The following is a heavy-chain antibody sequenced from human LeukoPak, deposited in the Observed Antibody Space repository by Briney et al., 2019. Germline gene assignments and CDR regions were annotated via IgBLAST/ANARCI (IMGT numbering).Heavy chain of an antibody. CDR1: GGSISSGSYY. D-gene: IGHD5-24*01. V-gene: IGHV4-61*02. J-gene: IGHJ5*02. Sequence: PSETLSLTCTVSGGSISSGSYYGSWSRQPAGKGLEWIGRIYTSGSTNYNPSLKSRFTIAVYTSKNQFSLKLSSVTAADTAVYYCARHVSIGWLQFGSRSPRKTWFAPWGQGTLVTVSS. CDR3: ARHVSIGWLQFGSRSPRKTWFAP. CDR2: IYTSGST.